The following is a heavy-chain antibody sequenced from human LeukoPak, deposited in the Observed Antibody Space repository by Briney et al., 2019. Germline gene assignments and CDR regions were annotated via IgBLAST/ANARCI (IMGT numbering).Heavy chain of an antibody. D-gene: IGHD3-9*01. CDR1: GGTFSSYA. V-gene: IGHV1-69*13. J-gene: IGHJ5*02. CDR2: IIPIFGTA. Sequence: SVKVSCKASGGTFSSYAISWVRQAPGQGLEWMGGIIPIFGTANYAQKFQGRVTITADESTSTAYMELSSLRSEDTAVYYCARLNYDILTGYPVGWFDPWGQGTLVTVSS. CDR3: ARLNYDILTGYPVGWFDP.